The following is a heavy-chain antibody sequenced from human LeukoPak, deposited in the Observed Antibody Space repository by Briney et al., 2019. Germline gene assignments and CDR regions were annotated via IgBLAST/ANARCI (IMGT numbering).Heavy chain of an antibody. Sequence: PGGSQRLSCAASGFTFNSYSMNWVRQAPGKGLEWVSHISSSSSTIYYADSVKGRFTISRDNSKNTLYLQMNSLRAEDTAVYYCAKDLPNWFDPWGQGTLVTVSS. J-gene: IGHJ5*02. CDR2: ISSSSSTI. CDR1: GFTFNSYS. CDR3: AKDLPNWFDP. V-gene: IGHV3-48*01.